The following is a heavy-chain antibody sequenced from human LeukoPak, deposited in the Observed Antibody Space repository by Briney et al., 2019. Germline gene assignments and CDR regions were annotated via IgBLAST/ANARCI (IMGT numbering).Heavy chain of an antibody. D-gene: IGHD2-21*02. V-gene: IGHV4-61*02. CDR1: GGSISSGSYY. Sequence: SETLSLTCTVSGGSISSGSYYWRWVRQPAGTGLEWIGRIYTSGSTNYNPSLKSRVTISVDTSKNQFSLKLSSVTAADTAVYYCASALGCGGDCYPYYFDYWGQGTLVTVSS. CDR2: IYTSGST. CDR3: ASALGCGGDCYPYYFDY. J-gene: IGHJ4*02.